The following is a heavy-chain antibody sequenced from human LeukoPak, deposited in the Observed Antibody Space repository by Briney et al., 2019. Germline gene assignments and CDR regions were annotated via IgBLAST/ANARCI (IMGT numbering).Heavy chain of an antibody. V-gene: IGHV4-34*01. CDR2: INHSGST. CDR1: GGSFSGYY. CDR3: ARHIAREGDY. Sequence: SETLSLTCAVYGGSFSGYYWSWIRQPPGKGLEWIGEINHSGSTNYNPSLKSRVTISVDTSKNQFSLKLSSVTAADTAVYYCARHIAREGDYWGQGTLVTVSS. D-gene: IGHD1-26*01. J-gene: IGHJ4*02.